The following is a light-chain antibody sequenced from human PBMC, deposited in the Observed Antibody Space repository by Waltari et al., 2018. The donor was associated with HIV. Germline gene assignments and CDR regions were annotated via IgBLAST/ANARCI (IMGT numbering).Light chain of an antibody. CDR2: KAS. CDR1: QNIDTW. Sequence: DIQMTQSPSTLSTSEGYRITITCRASQNIDTWLAWYQQKAGKAPKLLVYKASSLESGVPTRFSGSGSGTEFTLTISSLQPDDYATYYCQHYNTSSPWTFGQGTRVDI. J-gene: IGKJ1*01. V-gene: IGKV1-5*03. CDR3: QHYNTSSPWT.